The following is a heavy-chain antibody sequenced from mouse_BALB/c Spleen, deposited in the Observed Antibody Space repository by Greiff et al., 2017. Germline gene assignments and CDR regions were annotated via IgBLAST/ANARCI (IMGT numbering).Heavy chain of an antibody. CDR3: ARALYYYGSSLYAMDY. J-gene: IGHJ4*01. Sequence: EVQLVESGGGLVQPGGSLRLSCATSGFTFTDYYMSWVRQPPGKALEWLGFIRNKANGYTTEYSASVKGRFTISRDNSQSILYLQMNTLRAEDSATYYCARALYYYGSSLYAMDYWGQGTSVTVSS. V-gene: IGHV7-3*02. D-gene: IGHD1-1*01. CDR1: GFTFTDYY. CDR2: IRNKANGYTT.